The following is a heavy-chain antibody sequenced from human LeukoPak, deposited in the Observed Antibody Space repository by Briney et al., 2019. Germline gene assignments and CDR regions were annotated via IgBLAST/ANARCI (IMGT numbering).Heavy chain of an antibody. CDR2: INGSTYYI. V-gene: IGHV3-21*01. J-gene: IGHJ4*02. CDR1: GFIFRTSG. CDR3: ATGDYFDD. Sequence: GGSLRLSCAASGFIFRTSGMNWVRQAPGKGLEWVSFINGSTYYINYADSVKGRFTISRDNAKNSLYLQLDSLSADDTAVYYCATGDYFDDWGQGTLVTVSS.